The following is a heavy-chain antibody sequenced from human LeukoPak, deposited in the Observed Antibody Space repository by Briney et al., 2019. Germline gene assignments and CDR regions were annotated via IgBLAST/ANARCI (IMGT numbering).Heavy chain of an antibody. Sequence: ASVKVSCKASGYTFTSYGISWVRQAPGRGLEWMGWISAYNGNTNYAQKLQGRVTMTTDTSTSTAYMELRSLRSDDTAVYYCARALGGGYYDSSGYTFDYWGQGTLVTVSS. CDR1: GYTFTSYG. D-gene: IGHD3-22*01. CDR3: ARALGGGYYDSSGYTFDY. J-gene: IGHJ4*02. CDR2: ISAYNGNT. V-gene: IGHV1-18*01.